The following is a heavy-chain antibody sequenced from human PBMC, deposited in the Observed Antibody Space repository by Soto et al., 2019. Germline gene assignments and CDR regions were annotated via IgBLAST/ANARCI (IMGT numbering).Heavy chain of an antibody. V-gene: IGHV3-23*01. Sequence: GGSLRLSCAASGLTFNSYAMSWVRQAPGKGLEWVSGISASGGTTYFADSVKGRFTISRDNSKNTLYLQMNSLRAGDTAVYYCAKDEQHGEAYWGGGYLYLMDVWGPGTTVTVSS. CDR3: AKDEQHGEAYWGGGYLYLMDV. D-gene: IGHD1-26*01. CDR2: ISASGGTT. J-gene: IGHJ6*02. CDR1: GLTFNSYA.